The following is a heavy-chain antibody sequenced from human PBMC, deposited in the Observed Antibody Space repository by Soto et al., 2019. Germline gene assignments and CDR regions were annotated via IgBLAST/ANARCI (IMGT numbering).Heavy chain of an antibody. V-gene: IGHV4-38-2*01. CDR3: ARTDNVGYYPYF. CDR2: IYHSGTT. Sequence: ESLSRAGAVSVGAIVTGYYWAWIRQPPGKGREWIGSIYHSGTTYYNPSLNSRVTISVDTSKNQFSLKLRSVNAADSAVFYCARTDNVGYYPYF. J-gene: IGHJ4*01. D-gene: IGHD3-3*01. CDR1: VGAIVTGYY.